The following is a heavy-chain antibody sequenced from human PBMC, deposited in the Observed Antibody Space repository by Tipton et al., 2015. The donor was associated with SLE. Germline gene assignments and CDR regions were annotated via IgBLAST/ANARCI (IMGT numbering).Heavy chain of an antibody. CDR1: GFTFSSYS. D-gene: IGHD4-17*01. Sequence: SLRLSCAASGFTFSSYSMNWVRQAPGKGLEWVSYISSSSSTIYYADSVKGRFTISGDNAKNSLYLQMNSLRAEDTAVYYCARANGANFDYWGQGTLVTVSS. J-gene: IGHJ4*02. CDR2: ISSSSSTI. V-gene: IGHV3-48*01. CDR3: ARANGANFDY.